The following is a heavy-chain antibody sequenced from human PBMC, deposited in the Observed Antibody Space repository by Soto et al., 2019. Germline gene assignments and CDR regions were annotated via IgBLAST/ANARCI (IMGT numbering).Heavy chain of an antibody. CDR1: GGSFSGYY. CDR3: ARRNLGDYDFWSGRNDYGMDV. V-gene: IGHV4-34*01. Sequence: PSETLSLTCAVYGGSFSGYYWSWIRQPPGKGLEWIGEINHSGSSKYNPSLKSRVTISVDTSKNQFSLKLSSVTAADTAVYYRARRNLGDYDFWSGRNDYGMDVCGQGTTVTVSS. D-gene: IGHD3-3*01. CDR2: INHSGSS. J-gene: IGHJ6*02.